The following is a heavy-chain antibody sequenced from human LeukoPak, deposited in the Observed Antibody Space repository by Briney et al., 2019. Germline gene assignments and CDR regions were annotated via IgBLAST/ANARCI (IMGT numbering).Heavy chain of an antibody. CDR2: ISDSGGRT. D-gene: IGHD3-22*01. J-gene: IGHJ4*02. Sequence: GGSLRLSCAVSGITLSNYGMSWVRQAPGKGLEWVAGISDSGGRTNCADSVKGRFTISRDNPKNTLYLQMNSLRAEDTAVYFCAKRGVVIRVILVGFHKEAYYFDSWGQGALVTVSS. CDR1: GITLSNYG. CDR3: AKRGVVIRVILVGFHKEAYYFDS. V-gene: IGHV3-23*01.